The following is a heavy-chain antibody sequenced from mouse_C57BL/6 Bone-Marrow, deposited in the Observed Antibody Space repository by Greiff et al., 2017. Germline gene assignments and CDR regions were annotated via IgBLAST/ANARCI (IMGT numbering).Heavy chain of an antibody. Sequence: VQLQQSGPELVKPGASVKISCKASGYAFSSYWMNWVKQRPGKGLEWIGRIYPGDGATNYNGKFKGKATLTVDKSSSTAYMQLSSLTSADSAVYFCARSDTNVVKFDYWGQGTTLTVSS. D-gene: IGHD1-1*01. CDR1: GYAFSSYW. V-gene: IGHV1-82*01. CDR3: ARSDTNVVKFDY. J-gene: IGHJ2*01. CDR2: IYPGDGAT.